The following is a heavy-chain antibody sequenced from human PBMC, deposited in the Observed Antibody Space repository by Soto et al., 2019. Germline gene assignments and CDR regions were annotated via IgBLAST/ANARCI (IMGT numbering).Heavy chain of an antibody. D-gene: IGHD2-21*02. Sequence: SETLSLTCTVSSAPVSSSTYTWGWIRQPPGKGLEWIGSIYYSGSTYYNPSLNSRVTVSVDTSKNQFSLKVTSVTAADTAVYYCARDPGAYCGGDCYFDYWGQGTLVTVSS. CDR1: SAPVSSSTYT. J-gene: IGHJ4*02. CDR2: IYYSGST. V-gene: IGHV4-39*02. CDR3: ARDPGAYCGGDCYFDY.